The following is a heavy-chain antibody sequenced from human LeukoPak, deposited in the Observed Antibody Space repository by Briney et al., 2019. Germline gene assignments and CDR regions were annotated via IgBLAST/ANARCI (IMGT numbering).Heavy chain of an antibody. CDR2: IRYDGSNK. D-gene: IGHD2-15*01. V-gene: IGHV3-30*02. J-gene: IGHJ4*01. Sequence: GGSLRLSCAASGFTFSSYGMHWVRQAPGKGLEWVAFIRYDGSNKYYADSVKGRFTISRDNSKNTLYLQMNSLRAEDTAVYYCAKALGYCSGGSCPSDYWGQEPWSPSPQ. CDR1: GFTFSSYG. CDR3: AKALGYCSGGSCPSDY.